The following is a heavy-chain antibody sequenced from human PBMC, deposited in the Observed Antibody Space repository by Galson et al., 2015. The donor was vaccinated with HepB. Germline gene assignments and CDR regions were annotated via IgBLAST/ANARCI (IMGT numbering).Heavy chain of an antibody. D-gene: IGHD3-22*01. CDR3: ARDVGDYDSSGYYQDVFDY. CDR2: ISSSSSYT. V-gene: IGHV3-11*06. CDR1: GFTFSDYY. J-gene: IGHJ4*02. Sequence: LRLSCAASGFTFSDYYMSWIRQAPGKGLEWVSYISSSSSYTNYADSVKGRFTISRDNAKNSLYLQMNSLRAEDTAVYYCARDVGDYDSSGYYQDVFDYWGQGTLVTVSS.